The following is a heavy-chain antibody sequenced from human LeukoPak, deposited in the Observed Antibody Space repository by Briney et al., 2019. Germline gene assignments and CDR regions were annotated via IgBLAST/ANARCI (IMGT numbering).Heavy chain of an antibody. Sequence: SVTLSLTCTVSGGSISSYYWSWIRQPPGMGLEWIGYIYYSGSTNYNPSLQSRVTISVDTSKNQFSLKLSSVTAADTAVYYCARRIAARSWFDPWGQGTLVTVSS. D-gene: IGHD6-6*01. V-gene: IGHV4-59*08. CDR3: ARRIAARSWFDP. J-gene: IGHJ5*02. CDR1: GGSISSYY. CDR2: IYYSGST.